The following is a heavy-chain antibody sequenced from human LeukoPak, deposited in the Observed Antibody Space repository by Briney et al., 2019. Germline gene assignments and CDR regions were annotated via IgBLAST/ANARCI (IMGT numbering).Heavy chain of an antibody. V-gene: IGHV4-39*01. CDR3: ARLWFGELSNWFDP. D-gene: IGHD3-10*01. J-gene: IGHJ5*02. CDR1: VGSFSSSSYY. CDR2: IYYSGST. Sequence: SEPRSLTCTVSVGSFSSSSYYWGWIPHPPGKGREGFGSIYYSGSTYYNPSLKSRVTISVDTSKNQFSLKLSSVTAADTAVYYCARLWFGELSNWFDPWGQGTLVTVSS.